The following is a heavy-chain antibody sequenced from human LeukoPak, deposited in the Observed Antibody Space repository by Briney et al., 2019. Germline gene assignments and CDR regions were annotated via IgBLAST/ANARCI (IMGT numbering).Heavy chain of an antibody. CDR2: TYYRPKWYN. CDR3: ARDSCSGGSCYYGMDV. D-gene: IGHD2-15*01. CDR1: GDSVSSNSAA. V-gene: IGHV6-1*01. J-gene: IGHJ6*02. Sequence: SQTLSLTCAISGDSVSSNSAAWNWIRQSPSRGLEWLGRTYYRPKWYNDYAVSVKSRITINPDTSKNQFSLQLNSVTPEDTAVYYCARDSCSGGSCYYGMDVWGQGTTVTVSS.